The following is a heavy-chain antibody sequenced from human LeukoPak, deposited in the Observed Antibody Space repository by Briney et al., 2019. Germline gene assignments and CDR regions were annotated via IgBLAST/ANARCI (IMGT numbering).Heavy chain of an antibody. CDR3: ARCGDGLPCDFDY. CDR2: ISSSGSTM. V-gene: IGHV3-11*04. J-gene: IGHJ4*02. D-gene: IGHD2-21*01. CDR1: KFTFSGYY. Sequence: WGSLRLSCAASKFTFSGYYMSWIRQAPGKGLEWVSYISSSGSTMYYADSVKGRFTISRDNAKNSLYLQMSSLRAEDTAIYYCARCGDGLPCDFDYWGQGTLVTVSS.